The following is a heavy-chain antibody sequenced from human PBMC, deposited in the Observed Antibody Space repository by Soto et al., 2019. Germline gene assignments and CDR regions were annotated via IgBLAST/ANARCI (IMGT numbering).Heavy chain of an antibody. Sequence: QVQLVESGGGVVQPGRSLRLSCAASGFTFSSYGMHWVRQAPGKGLEWVAVIWYDGSNKYYADSVKGRFTISRDNSKNTLYLQMNSLRAEYTAVYYCARDSAPVALYYYGMDVWGQGTTVTVSS. CDR2: IWYDGSNK. CDR3: ARDSAPVALYYYGMDV. CDR1: GFTFSSYG. D-gene: IGHD3-10*01. J-gene: IGHJ6*02. V-gene: IGHV3-33*01.